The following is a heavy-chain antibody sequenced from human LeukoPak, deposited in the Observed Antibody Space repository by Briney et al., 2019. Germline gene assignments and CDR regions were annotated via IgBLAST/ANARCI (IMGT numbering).Heavy chain of an antibody. CDR3: ARSYSSSRRYDTDY. Sequence: SETLSLTCTVSGGSISTYYWGWVRQTPGKGLAWLGYISYSGTTTYSPSLKSRVTISLDTSGNQFSLRLNSLTAADTAVYYCARSYSSSRRYDTDYWGQGTLVTVSS. D-gene: IGHD6-6*01. J-gene: IGHJ4*02. V-gene: IGHV4-59*12. CDR1: GGSISTYY. CDR2: ISYSGTT.